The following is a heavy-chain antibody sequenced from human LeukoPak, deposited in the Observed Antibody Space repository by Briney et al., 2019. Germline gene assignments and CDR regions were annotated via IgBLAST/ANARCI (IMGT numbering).Heavy chain of an antibody. CDR3: ARTVRGVMAHIYY. J-gene: IGHJ4*03. CDR2: ISYSGRTV. Sequence: GWSLRLSCAASGFTFSYYSMNGVRQAPGKGLEWISYISYSGRTVYNEDSVKGRLTIFIDNAKNSLFLQMNRLRDEDTDVYVWARTVRGVMAHIYYWGHGTPVTVSS. CDR1: GFTFSYYS. D-gene: IGHD3-10*01. V-gene: IGHV3-48*02.